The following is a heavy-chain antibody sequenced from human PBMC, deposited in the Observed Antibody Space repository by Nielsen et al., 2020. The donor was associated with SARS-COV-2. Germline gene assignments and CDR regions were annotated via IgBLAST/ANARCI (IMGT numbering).Heavy chain of an antibody. Sequence: ASVKVSCKASGYTFSNYAMNWVRQAPGQGLEWMGRINSNTGDPTHAQGFTGRFVFSLDTSVSTAYLQISSLKADDTAVYYCARNVGGTYYYGMDVWGQGTTVTVSS. D-gene: IGHD6-19*01. CDR1: GYTFSNYA. CDR3: ARNVGGTYYYGMDV. CDR2: INSNTGDP. V-gene: IGHV7-4-1*02. J-gene: IGHJ6*02.